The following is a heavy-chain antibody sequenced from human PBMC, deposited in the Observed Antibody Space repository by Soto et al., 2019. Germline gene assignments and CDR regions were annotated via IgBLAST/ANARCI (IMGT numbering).Heavy chain of an antibody. CDR2: MNPNSGNT. CDR3: ARSIQLWLYDGMDV. D-gene: IGHD5-18*01. CDR1: GYTFTSYD. J-gene: IGHJ6*02. V-gene: IGHV1-8*01. Sequence: PSVKVSCKASGYTFTSYDINWVRQATGQGLEWMGWMNPNSGNTGYAQKFQGRVTMTRNTSISTAYMELSSLRSEDTAVYYCARSIQLWLYDGMDVWGQGTTVTVSS.